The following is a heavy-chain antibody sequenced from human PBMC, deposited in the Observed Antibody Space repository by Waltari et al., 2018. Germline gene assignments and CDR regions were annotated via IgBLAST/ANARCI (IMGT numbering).Heavy chain of an antibody. CDR2: IYYSGST. CDR3: ARELEQGDWFDP. Sequence: QVQLQESGPGLVKPSETLSLTCTVSGGSISSYYWSWIRQPPGKGLEWIGYIYYSGSTNYNPSLKSRVTISVDTSKNQFSLKLSSVTAADTAVYYCARELEQGDWFDPWGQGTLVTVSS. CDR1: GGSISSYY. D-gene: IGHD6-6*01. V-gene: IGHV4-59*01. J-gene: IGHJ5*02.